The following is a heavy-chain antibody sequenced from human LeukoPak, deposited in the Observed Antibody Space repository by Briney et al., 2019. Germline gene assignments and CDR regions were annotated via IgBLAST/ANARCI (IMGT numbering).Heavy chain of an antibody. J-gene: IGHJ4*02. CDR1: GFTFSSYS. V-gene: IGHV3-21*01. CDR2: ISSSSSYI. Sequence: PGGSLRLSCAASGFTFSSYSMNWVRQAPGKGLEWVSSISSSSSYIYYADSVKGRFTISRDNAKNSLYLQMNSLRAEDTAVYYCARDSSGYYRFDYWGQGTLVTVSS. CDR3: ARDSSGYYRFDY. D-gene: IGHD3-22*01.